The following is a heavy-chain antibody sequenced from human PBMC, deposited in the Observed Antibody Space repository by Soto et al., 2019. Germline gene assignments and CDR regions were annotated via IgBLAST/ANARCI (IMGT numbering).Heavy chain of an antibody. CDR2: ISAYNGNT. Sequence: ASVKVSCKASGYTFTSYGISWVRQAPGQGLEWMGWISAYNGNTNYAQKLQGRVTMTTDTSTSTAYMELRSLRSDDKAVYYCARDPGPAAAGEYYFDYWGQGNLVTVSS. D-gene: IGHD6-13*01. CDR1: GYTFTSYG. V-gene: IGHV1-18*01. J-gene: IGHJ4*02. CDR3: ARDPGPAAAGEYYFDY.